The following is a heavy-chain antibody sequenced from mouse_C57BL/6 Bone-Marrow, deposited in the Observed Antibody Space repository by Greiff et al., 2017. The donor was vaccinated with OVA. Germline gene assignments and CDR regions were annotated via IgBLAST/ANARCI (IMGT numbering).Heavy chain of an antibody. V-gene: IGHV1-55*01. CDR1: GYTFTSYW. CDR3: ARGSYYYGSSYDY. CDR2: IYPGSGST. D-gene: IGHD1-1*01. Sequence: VQLQQPGAELVKPGASVKMSCKASGYTFTSYWITWVKQRPGQGLEWIGDIYPGSGSTNYNEKFKSKATLTVDTSSSTAYMQLSSLTSEDSAVYYCARGSYYYGSSYDYWGQGTTLTVSS. J-gene: IGHJ2*01.